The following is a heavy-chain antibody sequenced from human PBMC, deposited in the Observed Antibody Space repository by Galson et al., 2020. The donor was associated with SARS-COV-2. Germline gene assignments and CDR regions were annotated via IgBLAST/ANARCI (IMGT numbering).Heavy chain of an antibody. V-gene: IGHV3-74*01. CDR2: INGDGSSR. CDR1: GFTFSNYW. D-gene: IGHD3-22*01. J-gene: IGHJ6*02. CDR3: ATQEFYYGSSGYEVSDYGMDV. Sequence: GGSLRLSCAASGFTFSNYWMHWVRQAPGKGLVWVTRINGDGSSRTYADPVKGRFTISRDNAKNTLYLQMNSLRAEDTAVYYCATQEFYYGSSGYEVSDYGMDVWGQGTTVTVSS.